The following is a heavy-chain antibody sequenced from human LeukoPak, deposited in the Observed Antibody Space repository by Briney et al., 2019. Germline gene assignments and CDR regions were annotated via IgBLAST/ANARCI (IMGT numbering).Heavy chain of an antibody. V-gene: IGHV3-74*01. CDR3: ARRLQGGSGSYYFDY. J-gene: IGHJ4*02. CDR1: GITFGSHW. D-gene: IGHD6-19*01. Sequence: GGSLRLSCAASGITFGSHWMHWVRQAPGKGLVWVSRISIDGSSTNYADSVKGRFTISRDNAKNTLYLQMNSLRAEDTAVYYCARRLQGGSGSYYFDYWGQGTLVTVSS. CDR2: ISIDGSST.